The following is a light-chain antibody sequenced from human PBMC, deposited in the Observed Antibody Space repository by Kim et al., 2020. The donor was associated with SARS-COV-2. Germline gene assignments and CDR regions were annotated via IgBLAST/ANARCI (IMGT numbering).Light chain of an antibody. CDR2: GAS. CDR1: HSVSSSY. V-gene: IGKV3-20*01. Sequence: APVDRASLSCRASHSVSSSYLAWYQQKPGQAPRLLIYGASSRATGIPAMFSGSGSRTDFTLTISRLEPEDVAVYYCQQYGSSPLTFGGGTKVDIK. CDR3: QQYGSSPLT. J-gene: IGKJ4*01.